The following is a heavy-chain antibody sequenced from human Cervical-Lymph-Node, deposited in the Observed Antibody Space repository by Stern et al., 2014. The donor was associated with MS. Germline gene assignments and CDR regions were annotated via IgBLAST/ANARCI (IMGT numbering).Heavy chain of an antibody. V-gene: IGHV3-33*01. CDR3: ARDKVVVAATPDY. J-gene: IGHJ4*02. D-gene: IGHD2-15*01. CDR2: IWYDGSNK. CDR1: GFTFSSYG. Sequence: VQLVESGGGVVQPGRSLRLSCAASGFTFSSYGMHWVRQAPGKGLEWVAVIWYDGSNKYYADSVKGRFTISRDNSKNTLYLQMNSLRAEDTAVYYCARDKVVVAATPDYWGQGTLVTVSS.